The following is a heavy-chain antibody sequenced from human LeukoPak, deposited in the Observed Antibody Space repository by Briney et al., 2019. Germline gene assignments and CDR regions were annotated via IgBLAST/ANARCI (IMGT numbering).Heavy chain of an antibody. J-gene: IGHJ5*02. CDR1: GYTFTGYY. V-gene: IGHV1-2*02. Sequence: WASVKVSCKASGYTFTGYYMHWVRQAPGQGLEWVGWINPNSGGTNYAQKFQGRVTMTRDTSISTAYMELSRLRSDATAVYYCARDRGATPINWFDPWGQGTLVTVSS. D-gene: IGHD1-26*01. CDR2: INPNSGGT. CDR3: ARDRGATPINWFDP.